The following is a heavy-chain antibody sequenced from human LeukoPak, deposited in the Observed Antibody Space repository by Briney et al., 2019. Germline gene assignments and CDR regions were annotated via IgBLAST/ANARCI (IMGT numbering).Heavy chain of an antibody. J-gene: IGHJ4*02. D-gene: IGHD3-9*01. Sequence: SETLSLTCTVSGGSISSSSYYWGWIRQPPGKGLEWIGEINHSGSTNYNPSLKSRVTISVDTSKNQFSLKLSSVTAADTAVYYCARGGGDLLRYFDWLLYRYFDYWGQGTLVTVSS. V-gene: IGHV4-39*07. CDR2: INHSGST. CDR1: GGSISSSSYY. CDR3: ARGGGDLLRYFDWLLYRYFDY.